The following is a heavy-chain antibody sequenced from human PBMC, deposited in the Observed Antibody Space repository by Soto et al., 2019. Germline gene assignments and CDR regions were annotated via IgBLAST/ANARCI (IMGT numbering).Heavy chain of an antibody. CDR3: ARDFTGWPPDGVDY. D-gene: IGHD3-16*01. CDR2: ISAYNGNT. V-gene: IGHV1-18*01. Sequence: ASVKVSCKASGYNFILHGISWVRQAPGQGLEWMGWISAYNGNTNYAQNLRGRVTMTTDASTRTAYMELRSLRYDDTAMYYCARDFTGWPPDGVDYWGQGTQVTVSS. J-gene: IGHJ4*02. CDR1: GYNFILHG.